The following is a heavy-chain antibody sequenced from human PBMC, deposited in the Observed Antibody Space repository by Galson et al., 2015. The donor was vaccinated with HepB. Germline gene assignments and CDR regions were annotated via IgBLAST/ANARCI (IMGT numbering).Heavy chain of an antibody. CDR1: GYTFNKYD. D-gene: IGHD6-6*01. J-gene: IGHJ4*02. CDR2: TR. Sequence: SVKVSCKASGYTFNKYDITWVRQAPGQGLEWMGWTRKPTQKIQGRVTLTADRSTSTAYMELRSLTSEDTAVYYCARGGPYIRSSINIYFFNYWGQGTLVTVSS. V-gene: IGHV1-18*04. CDR3: ARGGPYIRSSINIYFFNY.